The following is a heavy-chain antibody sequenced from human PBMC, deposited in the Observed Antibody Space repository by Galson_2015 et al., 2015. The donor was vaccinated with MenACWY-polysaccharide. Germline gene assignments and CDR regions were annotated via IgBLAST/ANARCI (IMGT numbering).Heavy chain of an antibody. CDR1: GFIFSNHW. CDR2: INSDGSIT. V-gene: IGHV3-74*01. Sequence: SLRLSCAASGFIFSNHWMHWVRQAPGEGLVWVARINSDGSITTYADFVKGRFTISRDNAKNTLYLQMISLRAEDTAVYYCVRDRTGNYYDAFDMWGQGTMVTVST. J-gene: IGHJ3*02. CDR3: VRDRTGNYYDAFDM. D-gene: IGHD1-26*01.